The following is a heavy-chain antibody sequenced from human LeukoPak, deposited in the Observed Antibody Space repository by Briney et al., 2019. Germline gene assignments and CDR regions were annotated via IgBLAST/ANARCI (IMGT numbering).Heavy chain of an antibody. Sequence: PGGSLRLSCAASGFTFRSYGMHWVRQAPGKGLEWVAVISYDGSNKYYADSVKGRFTVSRDNSKSTLYLQMNSLRAEDTAVYYCANPYYCSSTSCYGPGAAFDIWGQGTMVTVSS. J-gene: IGHJ3*02. CDR2: ISYDGSNK. D-gene: IGHD2-2*01. CDR1: GFTFRSYG. V-gene: IGHV3-30*18. CDR3: ANPYYCSSTSCYGPGAAFDI.